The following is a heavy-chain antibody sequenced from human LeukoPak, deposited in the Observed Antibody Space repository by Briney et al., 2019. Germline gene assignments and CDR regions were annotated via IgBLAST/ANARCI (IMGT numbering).Heavy chain of an antibody. CDR2: ISAYNGNT. CDR3: ARDLGYKYYDSSGPFHAFDI. D-gene: IGHD3-22*01. V-gene: IGHV1-18*01. J-gene: IGHJ3*02. CDR1: GYTFTSYG. Sequence: ASVKVSCKASGYTFTSYGIRWVRQAPGQGLEWMGWISAYNGNTNYAQKLQGRVTMTTDTSTSTAYMELRSLRSDDTAVYYCARDLGYKYYDSSGPFHAFDIWGQGTMDTVSS.